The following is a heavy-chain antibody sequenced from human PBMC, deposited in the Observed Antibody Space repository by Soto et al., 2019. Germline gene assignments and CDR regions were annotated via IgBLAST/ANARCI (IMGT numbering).Heavy chain of an antibody. V-gene: IGHV3-33*01. CDR2: IWYDGTNR. Sequence: GSLRLSCEASGFICSSYGMHWVRQAPGKGLEWVAVIWYDGTNRYYADAVKGRFTISRDNSKNTLYLQMNSLRAEDTAVYYCARVPVTGYSSGWYAFDIWGQGTMVTVSS. J-gene: IGHJ3*02. CDR1: GFICSSYG. CDR3: ARVPVTGYSSGWYAFDI. D-gene: IGHD6-19*01.